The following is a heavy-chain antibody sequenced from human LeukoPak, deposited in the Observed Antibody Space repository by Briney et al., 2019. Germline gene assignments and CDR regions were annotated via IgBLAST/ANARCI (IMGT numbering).Heavy chain of an antibody. J-gene: IGHJ4*02. Sequence: PGGSLRLSCAASGFTFSTYEMNWVRQAPGKGLEWVSYISSSGSSKYYAEFVKGRFTISRDNAKNSLFLQMNSLSAEDTAVYYWARITGELRKETAFDYWGQGTLVTVSS. CDR1: GFTFSTYE. CDR3: ARITGELRKETAFDY. CDR2: ISSSGSSK. D-gene: IGHD7-27*01. V-gene: IGHV3-48*03.